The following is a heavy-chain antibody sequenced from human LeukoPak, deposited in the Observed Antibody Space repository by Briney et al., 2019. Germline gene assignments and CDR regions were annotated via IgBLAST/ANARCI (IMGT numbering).Heavy chain of an antibody. Sequence: GGSLSLSCAASGFTFSSYAMSWVRHAPGKGREWVSAISCSGGSTYYADSVKGRFTISRDNSKNTLYLQMNSLRAEDTAVYYCAKGRLWFPFDYWGQGTLVTVSS. CDR2: ISCSGGST. J-gene: IGHJ4*02. CDR1: GFTFSSYA. D-gene: IGHD5-18*01. V-gene: IGHV3-23*01. CDR3: AKGRLWFPFDY.